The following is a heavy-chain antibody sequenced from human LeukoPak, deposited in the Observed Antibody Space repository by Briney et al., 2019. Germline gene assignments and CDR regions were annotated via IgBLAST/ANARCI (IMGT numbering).Heavy chain of an antibody. CDR1: GGSISSGDYY. D-gene: IGHD3-22*01. Sequence: SETLSLTCSVFGGSISSGDYYWSWIRQHPGKGLAWIGYIYYTGSTYYNPSLKSRLTISVDTSKNQFSLKLSSVTAADTAVYYCARGYYYDSSGYYLDYWGQGTLVTVSS. V-gene: IGHV4-31*03. J-gene: IGHJ4*02. CDR3: ARGYYYDSSGYYLDY. CDR2: IYYTGST.